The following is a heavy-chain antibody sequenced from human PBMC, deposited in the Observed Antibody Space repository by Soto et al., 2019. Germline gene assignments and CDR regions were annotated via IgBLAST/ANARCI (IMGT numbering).Heavy chain of an antibody. CDR2: INPNSGGT. J-gene: IGHJ5*02. Sequence: ASVKVSCKASGYTFTGYYMHWVRQAPGQGLEWMGWINPNSGGTNYAQKFQGRVTMTRDTSISTAYMELSRLRSDDTAVYYCARVMVTGTSETHTDWFDPWGQGTLVTVSS. D-gene: IGHD1-7*01. CDR1: GYTFTGYY. V-gene: IGHV1-2*02. CDR3: ARVMVTGTSETHTDWFDP.